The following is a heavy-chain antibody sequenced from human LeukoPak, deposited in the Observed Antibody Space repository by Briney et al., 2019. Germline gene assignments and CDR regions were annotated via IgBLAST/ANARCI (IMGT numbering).Heavy chain of an antibody. CDR3: ARVGSTVAAGTPDY. Sequence: GGSLRLSFAASGFTFSNYYMSWIRQAPGKGLEWLSYISGSGSHTTYADSVRGRFTISRDNAKNSLSLQVNSLRADDTAVYYCARVGSTVAAGTPDYWGQGTLVTVSS. CDR1: GFTFSNYY. CDR2: ISGSGSHT. J-gene: IGHJ4*02. D-gene: IGHD6-13*01. V-gene: IGHV3-11*06.